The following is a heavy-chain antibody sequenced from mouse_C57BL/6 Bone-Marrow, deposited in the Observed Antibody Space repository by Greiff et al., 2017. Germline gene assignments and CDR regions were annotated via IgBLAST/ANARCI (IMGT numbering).Heavy chain of an antibody. CDR2: ISSGSSTI. J-gene: IGHJ4*01. CDR1: GFTFSDYG. CDR3: ARPGNYYAMDY. Sequence: EVHLVESGGGLVKPGGSLKLSCAASGFTFSDYGMHWVRQAPEKGLEWVAYISSGSSTIYYADTVKGRFTISRDNAKNTLFLQMTSLRSEDTAMYYCARPGNYYAMDYWGQGTSDTVSS. V-gene: IGHV5-17*01.